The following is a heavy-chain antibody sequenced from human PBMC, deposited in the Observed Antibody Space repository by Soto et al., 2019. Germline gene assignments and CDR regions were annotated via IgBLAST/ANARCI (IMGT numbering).Heavy chain of an antibody. Sequence: SETLSLTCAVYGGSFSGYYWSWIRQPPGKGLEWIGEINHSGSTNYNPSLKSRVTISVDTSKNQFSLKLSSVTAADTAVYYCARGWGHSYFGFSNGIDVWGQGTTDT. J-gene: IGHJ6*01. CDR3: ARGWGHSYFGFSNGIDV. CDR1: GGSFSGYY. CDR2: INHSGST. V-gene: IGHV4-34*01. D-gene: IGHD5-18*01.